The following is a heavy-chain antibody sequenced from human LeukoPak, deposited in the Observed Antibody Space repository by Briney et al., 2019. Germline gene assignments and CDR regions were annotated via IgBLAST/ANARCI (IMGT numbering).Heavy chain of an antibody. CDR1: GFTFSDYA. D-gene: IGHD4-11*01. Sequence: GGSLRLSCVASGFTFSDYAMNWVGQAPGKGLEWVSTFKTNSGQVYYAESVRGRFTISRDNSKNTVYLQMSSLRAEDTALYYCARSVPDYTRFDYWGQGALVTVSS. V-gene: IGHV3-23*01. CDR2: FKTNSGQV. CDR3: ARSVPDYTRFDY. J-gene: IGHJ4*02.